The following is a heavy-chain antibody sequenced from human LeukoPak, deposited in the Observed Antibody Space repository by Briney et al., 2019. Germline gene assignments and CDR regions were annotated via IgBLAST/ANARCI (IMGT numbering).Heavy chain of an antibody. CDR2: IWYDGSNK. D-gene: IGHD6-6*01. V-gene: IGHV3-33*06. J-gene: IGHJ4*02. CDR1: GFTFSSYG. CDR3: AKDSSSAFDY. Sequence: GRSLRLSCAASGFTFSSYGMHWVRQAPGKGLEWVAVIWYDGSNKYYADSVKGRFTISRDNSKNTLYLQMNSLRAEDTAVYYCAKDSSSAFDYWGQGTLVTVSS.